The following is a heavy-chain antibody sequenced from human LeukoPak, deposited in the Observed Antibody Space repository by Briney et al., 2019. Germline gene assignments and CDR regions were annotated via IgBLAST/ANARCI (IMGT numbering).Heavy chain of an antibody. CDR2: IYSGGST. CDR1: GFTVSSNY. Sequence: GGSLRLSCAASGFTVSSNYMSWVRQAPGKGLEWVSVIYSGGSTYYADSVKGRFTISRDNSKKTLYLQMKSLRGEDTAVYYCARSYCSGGSCYEIDYWGQGTLVTVSS. D-gene: IGHD2-15*01. J-gene: IGHJ4*02. CDR3: ARSYCSGGSCYEIDY. V-gene: IGHV3-53*01.